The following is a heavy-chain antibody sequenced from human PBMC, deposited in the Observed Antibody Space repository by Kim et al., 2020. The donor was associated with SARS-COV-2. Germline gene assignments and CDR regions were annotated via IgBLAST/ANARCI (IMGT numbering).Heavy chain of an antibody. V-gene: IGHV3-73*01. CDR2: IRSKPNSYAT. Sequence: GGSLRLSCEASGFTFSGSAMHWVRQASGKGLEWVGRIRSKPNSYATAYAAPVKGRFTISRDDSKNTAYLQMNNLKTEDTAVYYCTRVPGTTLASWDAFDIWGQGTMVTVSS. CDR3: TRVPGTTLASWDAFDI. J-gene: IGHJ3*02. CDR1: GFTFSGSA. D-gene: IGHD1-1*01.